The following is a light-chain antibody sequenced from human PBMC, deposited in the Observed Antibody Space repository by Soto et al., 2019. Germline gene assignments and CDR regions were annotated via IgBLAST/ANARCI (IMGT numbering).Light chain of an antibody. CDR2: GAS. V-gene: IGKV3D-20*02. CDR3: QQRSNWPLT. J-gene: IGKJ4*01. CDR1: QSVSSDY. Sequence: EIVLTQSPGTLSLSPGERATLSCRASQSVSSDYLVWYQQKPGQAPRLLIYGASRRATDIPDRFSGSGSGTDFTLTISSLEPEDFAVYYCQQRSNWPLTFGGGTKVDIK.